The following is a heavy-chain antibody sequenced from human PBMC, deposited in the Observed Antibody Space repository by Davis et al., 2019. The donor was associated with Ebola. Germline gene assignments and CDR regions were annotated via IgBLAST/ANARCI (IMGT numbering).Heavy chain of an antibody. CDR3: AKRSGYYDSSGYYPNYYYYYYMDV. D-gene: IGHD3-22*01. CDR1: GFTFSDYY. Sequence: GESLKISCAASGFTFSDYYMSWVRQAPGKGLEWVSAISGSGGSTYYADSVKGRFTISRDNSKNTLYLQMNSLRAEDTAVYYCAKRSGYYDSSGYYPNYYYYYYMDVWGKGTTVTVSS. V-gene: IGHV3-23*01. CDR2: ISGSGGST. J-gene: IGHJ6*03.